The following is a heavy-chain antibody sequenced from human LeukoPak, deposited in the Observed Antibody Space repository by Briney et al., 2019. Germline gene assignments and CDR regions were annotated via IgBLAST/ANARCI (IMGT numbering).Heavy chain of an antibody. V-gene: IGHV3-23*01. D-gene: IGHD1-14*01. CDR2: ISGSGGST. CDR3: ARSTGTKYYFDY. Sequence: GGSLRLSCAASGFTFSSYAMSWVRQAPGKGLEWVSAISGSGGSTYYADSVKGRFTISRDNSKNTLYLQMNSLKASDTAMYYCARSTGTKYYFDYWGQGTLVTVSS. CDR1: GFTFSSYA. J-gene: IGHJ4*02.